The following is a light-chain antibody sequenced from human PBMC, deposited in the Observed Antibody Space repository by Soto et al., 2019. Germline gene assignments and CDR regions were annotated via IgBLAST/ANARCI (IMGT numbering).Light chain of an antibody. V-gene: IGKV1-5*03. CDR1: QSISSW. Sequence: DIQMTQSPSTLSASVGDRVTITCRASQSISSWLAWYQQKPGKDPKLLIYKASSLESGVPSRFSRSGSGTEFTLTISSLQPDDFATYYCQHYNSYSITFGQGTRLEIK. J-gene: IGKJ5*01. CDR2: KAS. CDR3: QHYNSYSIT.